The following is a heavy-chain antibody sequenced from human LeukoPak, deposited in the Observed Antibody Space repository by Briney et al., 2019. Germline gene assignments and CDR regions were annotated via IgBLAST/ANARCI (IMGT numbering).Heavy chain of an antibody. CDR2: ILSDGSNK. CDR3: AKDDRGNEAPFDY. V-gene: IGHV3-30*18. Sequence: GGSLRLSCAASGFTFSTYGMHWVRQAPGKGLEWVAVILSDGSNKYYADSVKGRFTISRDNSKNTLYLQMNSLRAEDTAVYFCAKDDRGNEAPFDYWGQGTLVTVSS. J-gene: IGHJ4*02. CDR1: GFTFSTYG.